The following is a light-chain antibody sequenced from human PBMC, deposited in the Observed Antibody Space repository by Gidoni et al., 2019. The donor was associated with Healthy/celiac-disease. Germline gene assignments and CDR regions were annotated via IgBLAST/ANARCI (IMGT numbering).Light chain of an antibody. Sequence: QSALTQPASVSGSPGQSITISCTGTSSDVGGYNYVSWYQQHPVKAPKLMIYEVSNRPSGVSNRFSGSKSGNTASLTISGLQAEDEAEYYCSSYTSSSTPYVFGTGTKVTVL. V-gene: IGLV2-14*01. J-gene: IGLJ1*01. CDR3: SSYTSSSTPYV. CDR1: SSDVGGYNY. CDR2: EVS.